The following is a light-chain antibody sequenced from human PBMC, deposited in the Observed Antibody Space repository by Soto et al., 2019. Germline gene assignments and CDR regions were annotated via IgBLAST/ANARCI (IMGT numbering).Light chain of an antibody. J-gene: IGKJ1*01. CDR2: AAS. CDR1: QGISSY. CDR3: QQSYSTPRT. Sequence: DIQMTQSPSSLSASVGDRVTITCRASQGISSYLNWYQQKPGKAPKLLIYAASSLQSGVPSRFSGSGSGTDFTLTISSLQPEDVATYYCQQSYSTPRTFGQGTKVEIK. V-gene: IGKV1-39*01.